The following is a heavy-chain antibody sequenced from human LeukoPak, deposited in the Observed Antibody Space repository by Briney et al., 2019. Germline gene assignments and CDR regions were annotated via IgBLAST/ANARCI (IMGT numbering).Heavy chain of an antibody. J-gene: IGHJ4*02. CDR2: IYTSGST. D-gene: IGHD3-22*01. V-gene: IGHV4-4*07. Sequence: PSETLSLTCTVSGGSISSYYWSWIRQPAGKGLEWIGRIYTSGSTNYNPSLKSRVTISVDTSKNQFSLKLSSVTAADTAVYYCARERPNYYDSSGYYDYWGQGTLVTVSS. CDR3: ARERPNYYDSSGYYDY. CDR1: GGSISSYY.